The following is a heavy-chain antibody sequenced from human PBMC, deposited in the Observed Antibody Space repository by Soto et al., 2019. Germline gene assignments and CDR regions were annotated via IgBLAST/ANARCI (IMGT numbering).Heavy chain of an antibody. V-gene: IGHV6-1*01. J-gene: IGHJ6*02. Sequence: SQTLSLTCAISGDSVSSNSAALNLIRQSPSRGLEWLGRTYYRSKWYNDYAVSVKSRITINPDTSKNQFSLQLNSVTPEDTAVYYCARGGTGTTSNYYYYYGMDVWGQGTTVTVS. CDR1: GDSVSSNSAA. D-gene: IGHD1-1*01. CDR2: TYYRSKWYN. CDR3: ARGGTGTTSNYYYYYGMDV.